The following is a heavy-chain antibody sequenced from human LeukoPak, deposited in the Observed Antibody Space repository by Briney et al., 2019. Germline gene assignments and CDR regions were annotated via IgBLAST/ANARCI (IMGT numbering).Heavy chain of an antibody. CDR1: GFTFSSYW. J-gene: IGHJ4*02. CDR2: IKQDGSEK. Sequence: GSLRLSCAASGFTFSSYWMSWVRQAPGKGLGWVANIKQDGSEKYYVDSVKGRFTISRDNAKNSLYLQMNSLRAEDTAVYYCASHYKGDYFDYWGQGTLVTVSS. CDR3: ASHYKGDYFDY. V-gene: IGHV3-7*01. D-gene: IGHD1-1*01.